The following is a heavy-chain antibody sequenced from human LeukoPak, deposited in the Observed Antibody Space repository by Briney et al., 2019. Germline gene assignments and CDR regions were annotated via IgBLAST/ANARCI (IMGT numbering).Heavy chain of an antibody. CDR2: ISGSGGST. V-gene: IGHV3-23*01. CDR1: GFTFASYA. D-gene: IGHD5-24*01. J-gene: IGHJ4*02. CDR3: AKAPTITRDRYDY. Sequence: GGSLRLSCAASGFTFASYAMSWVRQAPGKGLEWVSAISGSGGSTYYADSVKGRFTISRDNSKNTLYLQMNSLRAEDTAVYYCAKAPTITRDRYDYWGQGTLVTVSS.